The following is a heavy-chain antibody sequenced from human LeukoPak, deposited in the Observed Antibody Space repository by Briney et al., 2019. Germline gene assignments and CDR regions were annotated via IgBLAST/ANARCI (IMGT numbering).Heavy chain of an antibody. Sequence: GRSLRLSCAAFGFTFKLYTMNWVRQAPGQGLEWVSSINFSGDNRGDNTYYADSVRGRFSISRDNSQNTVFLQMNNLRVDDTAAYYCVGTFTVFGVVSTIEWGQGTLVTVSS. CDR1: GFTFKLYT. J-gene: IGHJ4*02. CDR3: VGTFTVFGVVSTIE. D-gene: IGHD3-3*01. V-gene: IGHV3-23*01. CDR2: INFSGDNRGDNT.